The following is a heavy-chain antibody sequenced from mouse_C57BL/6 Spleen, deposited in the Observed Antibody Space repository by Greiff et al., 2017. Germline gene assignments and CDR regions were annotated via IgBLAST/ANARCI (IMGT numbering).Heavy chain of an antibody. V-gene: IGHV1-22*01. CDR2: INPNNGGT. Sequence: VQLQQSGPELVKPGASVKMSCKASGYTFTDYNMHWVKQSHGKSLEWIGYINPNNGGTSYNQKFKGKATLTVNKSSSTAYMELRSLTSEDSAVYYCARVYYYGSRDWYFDVWGTGTTVTVSS. CDR3: ARVYYYGSRDWYFDV. D-gene: IGHD1-1*01. CDR1: GYTFTDYN. J-gene: IGHJ1*03.